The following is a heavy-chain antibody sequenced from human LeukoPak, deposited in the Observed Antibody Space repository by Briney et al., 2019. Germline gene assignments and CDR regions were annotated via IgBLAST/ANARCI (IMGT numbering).Heavy chain of an antibody. CDR3: ARGNTYYDFWSSVNWFDP. J-gene: IGHJ5*02. V-gene: IGHV4-34*01. CDR2: INHSGST. Sequence: SETLSLTXAVYGGSFSGYYWSWIRQPPGKGLEWIGEINHSGSTNYNPSLRSRVTISVDTSKNQFSLKLSSVTAADTAVYYCARGNTYYDFWSSVNWFDPWGQGTLVTVSS. D-gene: IGHD3-3*01. CDR1: GGSFSGYY.